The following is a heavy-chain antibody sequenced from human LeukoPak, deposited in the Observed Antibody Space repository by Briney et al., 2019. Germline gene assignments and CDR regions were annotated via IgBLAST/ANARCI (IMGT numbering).Heavy chain of an antibody. V-gene: IGHV3-53*01. CDR2: IYSGGST. CDR1: GFTFSSYA. J-gene: IGHJ3*02. D-gene: IGHD4-23*01. CDR3: ARFFYDYGGNSGGDAFDI. Sequence: GGSLRLSCAASGFTFSSYAMHWVRQAPGKGLEWVSVIYSGGSTYYADSVKGRFTISRDNSKNTLYLQMNSLRAEDTAVYYCARFFYDYGGNSGGDAFDIWGQGTMVTVSS.